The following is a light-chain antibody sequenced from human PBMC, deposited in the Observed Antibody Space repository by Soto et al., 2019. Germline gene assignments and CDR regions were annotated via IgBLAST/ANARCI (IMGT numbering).Light chain of an antibody. Sequence: DIQMTQSPSTLSGSVGDRVTITCRASQTISSWLAWYQQKPGKAPKLLIYKASTLKSGVPSRFSGSGSGTEFPLTISSLQPDDLATYICQQYKSYSTFGRGTKVDIK. CDR3: QQYKSYST. J-gene: IGKJ1*01. V-gene: IGKV1-5*03. CDR1: QTISSW. CDR2: KAS.